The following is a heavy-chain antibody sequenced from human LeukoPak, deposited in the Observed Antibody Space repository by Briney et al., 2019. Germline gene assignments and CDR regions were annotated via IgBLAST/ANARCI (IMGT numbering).Heavy chain of an antibody. J-gene: IGHJ3*02. CDR1: GGSITTYY. D-gene: IGHD2-21*01. V-gene: IGHV4-59*01. Sequence: SETLSLTCTVSGGSITTYYWSWVRQPPGKGLEWMGYIYYSGSTNFNPSLKSRVTISVDTSKNQFSLKLTSVTAAETAVYYCARVSRLAFHAFDIWGRGTMVPVPS. CDR3: ARVSRLAFHAFDI. CDR2: IYYSGST.